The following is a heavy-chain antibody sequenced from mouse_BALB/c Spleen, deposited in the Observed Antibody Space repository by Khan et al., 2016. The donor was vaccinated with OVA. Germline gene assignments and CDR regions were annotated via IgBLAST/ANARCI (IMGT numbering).Heavy chain of an antibody. CDR1: GYTFTDYA. V-gene: IGHV1S137*01. CDR3: VRGGKFAY. CDR2: ISTNYGDA. D-gene: IGHD1-1*02. J-gene: IGHJ3*01. Sequence: QVQLQQSGAELVRPGVSVMISCKASGYTFTDYAMHWVKQRHAKSLEWIGVISTNYGDADYNQKFQGKASMTVDRSSSTVYMELARLTSEDSAIYYCVRGGKFAYWGQGTLVTVSA.